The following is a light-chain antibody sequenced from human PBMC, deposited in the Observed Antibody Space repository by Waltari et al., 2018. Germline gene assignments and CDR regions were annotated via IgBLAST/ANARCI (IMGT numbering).Light chain of an antibody. CDR3: QQYNTLPVT. CDR1: QDINNF. J-gene: IGKJ4*01. Sequence: MQVTQSPSSLSASVGDRVTITCQASQDINNFLTWYQQKPGKAPKVVIYDAFNLATGVPSRLSGGGSGTDFTFTISSLQPEDIATYYCQQYNTLPVTFGGGTKVEIK. CDR2: DAF. V-gene: IGKV1-33*01.